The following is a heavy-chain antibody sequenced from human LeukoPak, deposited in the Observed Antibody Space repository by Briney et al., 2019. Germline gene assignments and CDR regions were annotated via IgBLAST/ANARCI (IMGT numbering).Heavy chain of an antibody. CDR1: GGSISSYY. D-gene: IGHD1-26*01. J-gene: IGHJ6*03. Sequence: SGTLSLTCTVSGGSISSYYWSWIRQPPGKGLEWIGYIYYSGSTNYNPSLRSRVTRSVDTSKNQFSLKLSSVTAADTAVYYCARGGGVGYYYYYMDVWGKGTTVTISS. V-gene: IGHV4-59*01. CDR3: ARGGGVGYYYYYMDV. CDR2: IYYSGST.